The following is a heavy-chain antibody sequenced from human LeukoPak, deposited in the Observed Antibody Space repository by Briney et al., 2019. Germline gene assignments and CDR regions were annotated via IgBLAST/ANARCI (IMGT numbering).Heavy chain of an antibody. J-gene: IGHJ1*01. CDR3: ARDDSKRDFQH. Sequence: ASVKVSCKASGYTFTSYDMHWVRQAPGQGLEWMGIINPSGGSTSYAQKFQGRVTMTRDTSTSTVYMELSSLRSEDTAVYYCARDDSKRDFQHWGQGTLVTVSS. D-gene: IGHD4-11*01. V-gene: IGHV1-46*01. CDR1: GYTFTSYD. CDR2: INPSGGST.